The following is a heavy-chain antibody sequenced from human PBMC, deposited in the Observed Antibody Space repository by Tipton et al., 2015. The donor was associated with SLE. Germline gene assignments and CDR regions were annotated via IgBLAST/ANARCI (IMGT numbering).Heavy chain of an antibody. J-gene: IGHJ3*02. CDR1: GGSISSGYYF. Sequence: LRLSYTVSGGSISSGYYFWSWVRQPAGRGLEWFGRIFSSGDTNYNPSLKSRVTISLDTSKNQVSLRLTSLTAADTAVYYCAREAVDKDGALDIWGQGTTVIVSS. V-gene: IGHV4-61*02. D-gene: IGHD5-24*01. CDR2: IFSSGDT. CDR3: AREAVDKDGALDI.